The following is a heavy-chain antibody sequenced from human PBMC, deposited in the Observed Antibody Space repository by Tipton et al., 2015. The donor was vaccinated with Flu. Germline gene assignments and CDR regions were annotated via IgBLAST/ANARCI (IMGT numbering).Heavy chain of an antibody. CDR1: GYFISSGYY. D-gene: IGHD1-26*01. J-gene: IGHJ4*02. Sequence: TLSLTCTVSGYFISSGYYWDWIRQPPGKGLEWIGSIYHSGGTFYNPSLKSRVRFLVDTSKNQFSLKVSSVTTADTAIYYCARLPTRSYCPDYWGQGTLVTVSS. V-gene: IGHV4-38-2*02. CDR3: ARLPTRSYCPDY. CDR2: IYHSGGT.